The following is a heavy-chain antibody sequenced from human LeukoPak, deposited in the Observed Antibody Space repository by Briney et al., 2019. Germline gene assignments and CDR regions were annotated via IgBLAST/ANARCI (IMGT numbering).Heavy chain of an antibody. Sequence: ASVKVSCKASGYTFTSYYMHWVRQAPGQGLEWMGIINPSGGSTSYAQKFQGRVTMTRDTSTSTVYMELSSLRSEDTAVYYCARGGGRIAAAAEGVYWGQGTLVTVSS. CDR2: INPSGGST. CDR1: GYTFTSYY. J-gene: IGHJ4*02. D-gene: IGHD6-13*01. V-gene: IGHV1-46*01. CDR3: ARGGGRIAAAAEGVY.